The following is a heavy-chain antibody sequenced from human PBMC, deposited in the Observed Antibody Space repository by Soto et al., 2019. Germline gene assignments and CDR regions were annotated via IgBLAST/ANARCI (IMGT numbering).Heavy chain of an antibody. Sequence: ASVKVSCKASGYTFTGYYMHWVRQAPGQGLEWMGWINPDSGGTNYAQKFQGGVTMTRDTSISTAYMELYRLRSDDTSVYYCARDSDSSGFSRDAFDIWGQGTLVTVSS. CDR1: GYTFTGYY. J-gene: IGHJ3*02. CDR3: ARDSDSSGFSRDAFDI. D-gene: IGHD3-22*01. V-gene: IGHV1-2*02. CDR2: INPDSGGT.